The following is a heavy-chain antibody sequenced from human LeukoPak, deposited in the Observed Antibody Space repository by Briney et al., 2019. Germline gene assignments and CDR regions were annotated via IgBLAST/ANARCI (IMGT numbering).Heavy chain of an antibody. CDR1: AFSINNFW. J-gene: IGHJ3*02. CDR2: INKDATIT. CDR3: ARSGIGRAFDI. V-gene: IGHV3-74*03. Sequence: LAGGSLRLSCAASAFSINNFWMHWVRQGPGKGLEWVSRINKDATITTYADSVKGRFTVSRDNVKNMVYLDMNCLRGDDTAVYYCARSGIGRAFDIWGQGATVTVSS. D-gene: IGHD3-10*01.